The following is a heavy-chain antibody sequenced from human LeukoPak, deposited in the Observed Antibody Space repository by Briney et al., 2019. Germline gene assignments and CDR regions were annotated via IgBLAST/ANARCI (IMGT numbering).Heavy chain of an antibody. CDR2: IYYGGST. Sequence: PSETLSLTCTVSGGSISSSSYYWGWIRQPPGKGLEWIGTIYYGGSTYYNPSLKSRVTISVDTPKNQFSLKLISVTAADAAVYYCARQGIAVATTTFDSWGQGTLVTVSS. CDR3: ARQGIAVATTTFDS. V-gene: IGHV4-39*01. CDR1: GGSISSSSYY. D-gene: IGHD6-19*01. J-gene: IGHJ4*02.